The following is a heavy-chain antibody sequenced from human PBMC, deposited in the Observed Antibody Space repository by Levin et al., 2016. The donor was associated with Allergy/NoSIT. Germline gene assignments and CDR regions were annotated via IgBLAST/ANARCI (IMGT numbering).Heavy chain of an antibody. Sequence: ASVKVSCKASGYTFTSYYIHWVRQAPGQGPEWMGSINPNGGNTNYAQKFQGRVIMTGDNSINTVYMELSSLTSEDTAIYYCARMHYEGSTRTSIDWFDPWGQGTLVVVSS. CDR3: ARMHYEGSTRTSIDWFDP. D-gene: IGHD3-3*01. CDR2: INPNGGNT. CDR1: GYTFTSYY. V-gene: IGHV1-46*01. J-gene: IGHJ5*02.